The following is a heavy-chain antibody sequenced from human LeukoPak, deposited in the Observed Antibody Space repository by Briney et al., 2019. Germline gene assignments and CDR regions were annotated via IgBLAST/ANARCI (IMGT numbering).Heavy chain of an antibody. D-gene: IGHD6-13*01. J-gene: IGHJ4*02. CDR3: ARDHSSSWYYFDY. V-gene: IGHV3-30-3*01. CDR1: GFTCSSYA. Sequence: GGSLRLSCAASGFTCSSYAMHWVRQAPGKGLEWVAVISYDGSNEYYADSVKGRFTISRDNSKNTLYLQMNSLRAEDTAVYYCARDHSSSWYYFDYWGQGTLVTVSS. CDR2: ISYDGSNE.